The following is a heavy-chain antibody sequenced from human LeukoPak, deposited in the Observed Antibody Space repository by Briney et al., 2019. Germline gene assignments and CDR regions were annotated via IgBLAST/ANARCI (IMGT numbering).Heavy chain of an antibody. J-gene: IGHJ6*03. V-gene: IGHV3-23*01. CDR3: TTAPGDSSGYHRLRYYYYYMDV. Sequence: GGSLRLSCAASGFTFSSYAMSWVRQAPGKGLEWVSAISGSGGSTYYADSVKGRFTISRDNSKNTLYLQMNSLKTEDTAVYYCTTAPGDSSGYHRLRYYYYYMDVWGKGTTVTVSS. CDR1: GFTFSSYA. D-gene: IGHD3-22*01. CDR2: ISGSGGST.